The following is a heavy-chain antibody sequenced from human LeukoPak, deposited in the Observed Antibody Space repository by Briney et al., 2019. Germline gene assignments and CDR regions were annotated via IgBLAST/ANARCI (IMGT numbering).Heavy chain of an antibody. D-gene: IGHD1-1*01. CDR3: VRVQG. Sequence: GGSLRLSCSASGFTFSYYVMHWVRQAPGKGLEFVSSISSDGGSTYYADSVKGRFTISRDNSNNTLYLQLNSLRPEDTAIYYCVRVQGWGQGTLVTVSS. V-gene: IGHV3-64*04. CDR2: ISSDGGST. CDR1: GFTFSYYV. J-gene: IGHJ4*02.